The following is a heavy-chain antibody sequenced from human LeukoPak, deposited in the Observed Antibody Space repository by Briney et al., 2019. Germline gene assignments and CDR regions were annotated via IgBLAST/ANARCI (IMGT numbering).Heavy chain of an antibody. V-gene: IGHV3-30*04. J-gene: IGHJ3*02. D-gene: IGHD3-3*01. Sequence: GGSPRLSRAASGFTFRSYAMRWVCQAPGKGEWRVAVISYDGSNKYYADSVKCRFTISRDNSKNTLYLQMNSLRAEDTAVYYCARGSYYDFSTGAFDIWGQGTMVTVSS. CDR2: ISYDGSNK. CDR3: ARGSYYDFSTGAFDI. CDR1: GFTFRSYA.